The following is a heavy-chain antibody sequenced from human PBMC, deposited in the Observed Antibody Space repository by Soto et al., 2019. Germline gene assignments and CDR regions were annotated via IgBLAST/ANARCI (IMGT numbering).Heavy chain of an antibody. Sequence: VHLVQSGAEVKKPGASVKVSCKGSGYGFTTYGITCVRQAPGQGLEWMAWISAHNGNTNYAQKLQGRVTVTRDTSTSTAYMELRSLRSDDTAVYYCGRGRDGDYWGQGALVTVPS. CDR3: GRGRDGDY. J-gene: IGHJ4*02. CDR2: ISAHNGNT. CDR1: GYGFTTYG. D-gene: IGHD6-6*01. V-gene: IGHV1-18*01.